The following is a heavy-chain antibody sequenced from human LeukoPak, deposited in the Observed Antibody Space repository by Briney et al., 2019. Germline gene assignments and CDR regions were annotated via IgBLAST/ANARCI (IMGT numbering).Heavy chain of an antibody. CDR2: ITGGGGST. J-gene: IGHJ4*02. CDR1: GFTFTSYA. CDR3: AKGSSSGWPYYFDY. D-gene: IGHD6-19*01. Sequence: GGSLRLSCAASGFTFTSYAMSWVRQAPEKGLEWVSAITGGGGSTYYADSVKGRVTISRDNSKNTLYLQMNSLRADDTAVYYCAKGSSSGWPYYFDYWGQGTLVTASS. V-gene: IGHV3-23*01.